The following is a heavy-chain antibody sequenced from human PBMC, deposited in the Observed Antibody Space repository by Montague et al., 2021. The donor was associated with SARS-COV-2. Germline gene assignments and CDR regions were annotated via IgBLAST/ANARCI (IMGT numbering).Heavy chain of an antibody. V-gene: IGHV3-11*01. Sequence: SLRLSCAASGFTFSDYYMTWIRQAPGKGLEWVSYISDSGYTIYYADSVKGRFTISRDNAENSLYLQMNSLRAEDTAMYYCAKDAKAIAYWGQGTLVTVSS. CDR3: AKDAKAIAY. D-gene: IGHD1-26*01. CDR1: GFTFSDYY. CDR2: ISDSGYTI. J-gene: IGHJ4*02.